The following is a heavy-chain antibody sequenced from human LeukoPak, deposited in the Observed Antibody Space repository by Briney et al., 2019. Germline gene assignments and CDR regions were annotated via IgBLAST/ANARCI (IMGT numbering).Heavy chain of an antibody. CDR1: GGSISSGSYY. V-gene: IGHV4-61*02. Sequence: PSQTLSLTCTVSGGSISSGSYYWSWIRQPAGKGLEWIGRIYTSGSTTYNSSLKSRVTISLDTSKNHFSLRLSSVTAADTAVYYCARWARAYCSSTSCYGGDYWGQGTLVTVSS. CDR2: IYTSGST. J-gene: IGHJ4*02. D-gene: IGHD2-2*01. CDR3: ARWARAYCSSTSCYGGDY.